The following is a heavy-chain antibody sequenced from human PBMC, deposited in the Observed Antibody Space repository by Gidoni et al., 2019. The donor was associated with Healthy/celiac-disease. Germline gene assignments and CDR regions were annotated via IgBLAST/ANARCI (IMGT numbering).Heavy chain of an antibody. V-gene: IGHV3-23*04. Sequence: EVQLVESGGGLVQPGGSLILSCAASGFTFSSYAMSWVRQAPGKGLEWVSAISGSGGSTYYADSVKGRFTISRDNSKNTLYLQMNSLRAEDTAVYYCAKASMVRGVIITLYYFDYWGQGTLVTVSS. CDR3: AKASMVRGVIITLYYFDY. CDR2: ISGSGGST. D-gene: IGHD3-10*01. J-gene: IGHJ4*02. CDR1: GFTFSSYA.